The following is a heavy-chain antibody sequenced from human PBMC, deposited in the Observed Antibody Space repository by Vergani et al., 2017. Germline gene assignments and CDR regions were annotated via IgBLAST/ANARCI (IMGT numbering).Heavy chain of an antibody. Sequence: QVQLVQSGAEVKKTGASVKVSCKASGYTFTGYYMHWARQAPGQGLEWMGWINPNSGGTNYAQKFQGRVTMTRDTSISTAYMELSRLRSDDTAVYYCARGLEMATISTQGDYDYWGQGTLVTVSS. V-gene: IGHV1-2*02. J-gene: IGHJ4*02. CDR2: INPNSGGT. CDR1: GYTFTGYY. D-gene: IGHD5-24*01. CDR3: ARGLEMATISTQGDYDY.